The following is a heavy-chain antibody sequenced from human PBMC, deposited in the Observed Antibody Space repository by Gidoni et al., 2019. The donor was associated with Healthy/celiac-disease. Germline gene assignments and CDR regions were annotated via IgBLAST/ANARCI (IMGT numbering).Heavy chain of an antibody. J-gene: IGHJ4*02. CDR3: ARTPRYNWIYFDY. V-gene: IGHV3-74*01. CDR1: GFTFRSYW. D-gene: IGHD1-20*01. Sequence: EVQLVESGGGLVQPGGSLRLSCAASGFTFRSYWMHWVRQAPGKGLVWVSRINSDGSSTSYADSVKGRFTISRDNAKNTLYLQMNSLRAEDTAVYYCARTPRYNWIYFDYWGQGTLVTVSS. CDR2: INSDGSST.